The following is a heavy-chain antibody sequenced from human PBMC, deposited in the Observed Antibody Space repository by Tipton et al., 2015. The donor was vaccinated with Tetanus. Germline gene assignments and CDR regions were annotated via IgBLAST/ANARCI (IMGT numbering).Heavy chain of an antibody. D-gene: IGHD2-21*01. CDR1: GFTFSNYG. V-gene: IGHV3-23*01. CDR2: ISGSGVQT. CDR3: ARRGEARANWFDS. Sequence: SLRLSCVASGFTFSNYGMSWVRQAPGKGLEWVSSISGSGVQTHYSDSVKGRFTISRDNSKNTVYMQMNTLRDDDTAVYYCARRGEARANWFDSWGQGTLVTVSS. J-gene: IGHJ5*01.